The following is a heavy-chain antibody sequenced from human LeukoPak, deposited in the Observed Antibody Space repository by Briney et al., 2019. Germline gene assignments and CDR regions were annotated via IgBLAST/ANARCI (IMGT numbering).Heavy chain of an antibody. Sequence: GGSLRLSCAASGFTFSSYAMSWVRQAPGKGLEWVSAISGSGGSTYYADSVKGRFTISRDNSKNTLYLQMNSLRAEDTAVYYCAKDQAFGYYDILTGYFQDYYYYYGMDVWGQGTTVTVSS. CDR3: AKDQAFGYYDILTGYFQDYYYYYGMDV. CDR2: ISGSGGST. V-gene: IGHV3-23*01. J-gene: IGHJ6*02. CDR1: GFTFSSYA. D-gene: IGHD3-9*01.